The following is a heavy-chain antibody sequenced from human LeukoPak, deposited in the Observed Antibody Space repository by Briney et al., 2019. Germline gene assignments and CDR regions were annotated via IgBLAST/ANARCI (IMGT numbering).Heavy chain of an antibody. J-gene: IGHJ4*02. CDR2: INWNGGST. V-gene: IGHV3-20*04. CDR1: GFTFDDYG. CDR3: ARSGGKSSYYDFWSGSQYYFDY. Sequence: GGSLRLSXAASGFTFDDYGMSWVRQAPGKGLEWVSGINWNGGSTCYADSVKGRFTISRDNAKNSLYLQMNSLRAEDTALYYCARSGGKSSYYDFWSGSQYYFDYWGQGTLVTVSS. D-gene: IGHD3-3*01.